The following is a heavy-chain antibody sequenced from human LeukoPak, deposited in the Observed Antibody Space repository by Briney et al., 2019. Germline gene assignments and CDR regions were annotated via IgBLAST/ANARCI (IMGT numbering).Heavy chain of an antibody. CDR2: ISGSGGST. D-gene: IGHD3-16*01. CDR1: GGSISSSN. V-gene: IGHV3-23*01. J-gene: IGHJ4*02. CDR3: AKDGGLQPPDY. Sequence: ETLSLTCAVSGGSISSSNWWSWVRQAPGKGLEWVSAISGSGGSTYYADSVKGRFTISRDNSKNTLYLQMNSLRAEDTAVYYCAKDGGLQPPDYWGQGTLVTVSS.